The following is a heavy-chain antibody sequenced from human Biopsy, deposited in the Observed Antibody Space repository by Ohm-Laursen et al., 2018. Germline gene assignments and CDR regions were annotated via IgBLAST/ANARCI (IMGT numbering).Heavy chain of an antibody. CDR3: GRSYGIMAAPVHL. CDR2: ISWSSAHI. V-gene: IGHV3-9*01. Sequence: SLRLSCTASGFTFEDYAMHWVRQVPGKGLEWVSGISWSSAHIDYADSVKGRFTISRDNAKKSLYLQMTNLRAEDTAVYYCGRSYGIMAAPVHLWGQGTLVTVSS. J-gene: IGHJ4*01. D-gene: IGHD3-16*01. CDR1: GFTFEDYA.